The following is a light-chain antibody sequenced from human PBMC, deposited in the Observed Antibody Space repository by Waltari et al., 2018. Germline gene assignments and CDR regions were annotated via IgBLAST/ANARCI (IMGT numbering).Light chain of an antibody. V-gene: IGLV2-11*01. CDR1: SGDVGGYNF. CDR2: DVT. J-gene: IGLJ1*01. Sequence: QSALTQPRSVSGSPGQSVTISCTGTSGDVGGYNFVSWYQQHPGKAPKLIIYDVTKRPSGVPVRFAGSKSGNTASLTISGLQAEDEADYYCCSYAGVYLYVFGTGTKVTVL. CDR3: CSYAGVYLYV.